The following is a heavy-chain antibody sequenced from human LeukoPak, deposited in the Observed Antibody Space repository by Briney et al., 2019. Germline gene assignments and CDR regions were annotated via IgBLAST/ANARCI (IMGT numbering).Heavy chain of an antibody. D-gene: IGHD3-9*01. CDR2: VIPIFGTA. Sequence: ASVKVSCNGSRGTFSSNAISWGRHGPAQGLEWMGGVIPIFGTANYAQKFQGRGTIIADESTSTAYMELSSLRSEDQAFFYRATAYDILSGSTGYYFDYWGQGTLVTVSS. CDR1: RGTFSSNA. V-gene: IGHV1-69*13. J-gene: IGHJ4*02. CDR3: ATAYDILSGSTGYYFDY.